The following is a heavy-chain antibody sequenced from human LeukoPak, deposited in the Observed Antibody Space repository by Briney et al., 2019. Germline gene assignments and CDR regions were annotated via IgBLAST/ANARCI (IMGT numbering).Heavy chain of an antibody. D-gene: IGHD3-3*01. V-gene: IGHV5-51*01. CDR2: IYPDDSDT. CDR3: ALVYDFWSDTNWFDP. Sequence: GESLKISCQGFGYNFPNYWIGWVRQMLGKGLEWMGIIYPDDSDTRYSPSFQGQVAISADKSINTAYLQWSSLKASDTAMYYCALVYDFWSDTNWFDPWGQGTLVTVSS. CDR1: GYNFPNYW. J-gene: IGHJ5*02.